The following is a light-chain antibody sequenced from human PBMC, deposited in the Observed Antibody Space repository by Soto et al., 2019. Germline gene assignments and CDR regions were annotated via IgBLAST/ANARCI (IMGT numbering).Light chain of an antibody. J-gene: IGKJ2*01. CDR1: QSISSW. Sequence: DIQMTQSPSTLSASIGDRVTITCRASQSISSWLAWYQQKPGKVPKLLIYGASSLESGVPSRFSGSGYGTEFTLTISRLQPDDFATYYCQQYDSYSGGYAFGQGKRLEIK. V-gene: IGKV1-5*01. CDR3: QQYDSYSGGYA. CDR2: GAS.